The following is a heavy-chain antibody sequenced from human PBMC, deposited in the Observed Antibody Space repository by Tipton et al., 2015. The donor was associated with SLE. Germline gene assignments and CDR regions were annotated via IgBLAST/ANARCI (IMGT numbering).Heavy chain of an antibody. V-gene: IGHV1-18*01. CDR2: ISAYNGNT. CDR1: GYTFTSYG. D-gene: IGHD2-2*02. CDR3: AGASGYQLLYVDAFDI. J-gene: IGHJ3*02. Sequence: QSGAEGKKTGASVKVSCKASGYTFTSYGISWVRQAPGQGLEWMGWISAYNGNTNYAQKLQGRVTMTTDTSTSTAYMELRSLRSDDTAVYYCAGASGYQLLYVDAFDIWGQGTMVTVSS.